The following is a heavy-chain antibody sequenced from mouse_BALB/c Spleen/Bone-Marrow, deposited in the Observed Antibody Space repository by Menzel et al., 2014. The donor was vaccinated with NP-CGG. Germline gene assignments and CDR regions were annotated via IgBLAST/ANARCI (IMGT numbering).Heavy chain of an antibody. J-gene: IGHJ2*01. CDR3: ASSFITTAYYFDY. V-gene: IGHV1-20*02. D-gene: IGHD1-2*01. CDR1: GYSFTGYF. Sequence: VQLQQSGPELVKPGASVKISCKASGYSFTGYFMNWVMQSHGKSLEWIGRINPYNGDTFYNQKFKGKATLTVDKSSSTAHMELRSLASEDSAVYYCASSFITTAYYFDYRGQGTTLTVSS. CDR2: INPYNGDT.